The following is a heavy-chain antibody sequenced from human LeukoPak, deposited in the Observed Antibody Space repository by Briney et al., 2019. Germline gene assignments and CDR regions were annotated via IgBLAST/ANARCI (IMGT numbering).Heavy chain of an antibody. Sequence: GGSLRLSCAASGFTFSSYAMHWVRKAPGKGLEWVAVISYDGSNKYYADSVKGRFTISRDNSKNTLYLQMNSLSAEDTAVYYCARGLGMYYFDYWGQGTLVTVSS. CDR2: ISYDGSNK. V-gene: IGHV3-30-3*01. J-gene: IGHJ4*02. CDR1: GFTFSSYA. D-gene: IGHD1-26*01. CDR3: ARGLGMYYFDY.